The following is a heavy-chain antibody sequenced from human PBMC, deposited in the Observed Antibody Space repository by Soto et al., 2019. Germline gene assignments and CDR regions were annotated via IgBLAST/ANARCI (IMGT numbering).Heavy chain of an antibody. CDR1: GGSISSGGYS. CDR3: AREAAP. Sequence: PSETLSLTCAVSGGSISSGGYSWSWIRQPPGKGLEWIGYIYHSGSTYYNPSLKSRVTISVDRSKNQFSLNLSSVTAADTSVYYCAREAAPWGQGTLVTVSS. J-gene: IGHJ4*02. V-gene: IGHV4-30-2*01. CDR2: IYHSGST. D-gene: IGHD6-25*01.